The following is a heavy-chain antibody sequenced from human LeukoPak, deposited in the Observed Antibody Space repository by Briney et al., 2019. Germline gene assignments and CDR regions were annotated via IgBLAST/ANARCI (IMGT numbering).Heavy chain of an antibody. CDR1: GFRSNTYW. Sequence: QTGGSLRLSCAASGFRSNTYWMSWVRQAPGKGLEWVSSISGGGGSTYYADSVKGRFTISRDNSKNTLYLQMNSLRAEDTAIYYCAKESSLLRGPTVIYYFDFWGQGTLVTVSS. J-gene: IGHJ4*02. V-gene: IGHV3-23*01. CDR3: AKESSLLRGPTVIYYFDF. D-gene: IGHD3-10*01. CDR2: ISGGGGST.